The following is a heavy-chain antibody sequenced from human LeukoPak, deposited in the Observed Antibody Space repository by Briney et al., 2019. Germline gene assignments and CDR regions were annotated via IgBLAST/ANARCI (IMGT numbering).Heavy chain of an antibody. CDR2: ISGSGGST. D-gene: IGHD3-10*01. J-gene: IGHJ3*02. CDR3: AKDLRYGSGSYTDAFDI. V-gene: IGHV3-23*01. CDR1: GFTFSSYA. Sequence: GGSLRLSCAASGFTFSSYAMSWVRQAPGKGLEWVSAISGSGGSTYYADSVKGRFTISRDNSKNTLYLQMNSLRAEDTAVYYCAKDLRYGSGSYTDAFDIWGQGTMVTVSS.